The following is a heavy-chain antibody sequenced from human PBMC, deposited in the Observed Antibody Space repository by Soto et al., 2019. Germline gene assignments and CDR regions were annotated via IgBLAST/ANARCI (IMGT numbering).Heavy chain of an antibody. V-gene: IGHV4-59*01. D-gene: IGHD5-12*01. CDR2: IYYSGST. Sequence: PSETLSLTCTVSGGSISRYYWSWSRQPPWKGLEWIGYIYYSGSTNYNPSLKSRVTISVDTSKNQFSLKLSSVTAADTAVYYCARDTKGYNYFYYYGMDVWGQGTTVTVSS. J-gene: IGHJ6*02. CDR3: ARDTKGYNYFYYYGMDV. CDR1: GGSISRYY.